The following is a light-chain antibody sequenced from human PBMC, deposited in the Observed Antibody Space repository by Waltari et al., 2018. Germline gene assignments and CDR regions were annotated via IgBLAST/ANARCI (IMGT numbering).Light chain of an antibody. CDR1: QSVTRA. J-gene: IGKJ1*01. V-gene: IGKV3-20*01. CDR2: GAS. Sequence: EIVLTQSPGTLSLSPGESATLSCRTSQSVTRALAWYQQKPGQAPRLLIYGASNRATGIPDRFSGSGSGTDFSLTISGLEPEDFAVYYCQHYLRLPVTFGQGTKVEVK. CDR3: QHYLRLPVT.